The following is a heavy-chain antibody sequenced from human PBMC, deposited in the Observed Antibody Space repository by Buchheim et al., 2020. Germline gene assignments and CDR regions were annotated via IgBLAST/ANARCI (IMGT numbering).Heavy chain of an antibody. V-gene: IGHV3-23*01. J-gene: IGHJ5*01. Sequence: EVQLLESGGDLVQPGGSLRLSCAASGFSFSNHGMSWVRQAPGKGLEWVSVISGSGTIRYYADSVKGRFTISRDNSKNTLFLQMSSLRAEDTAVYYCAKDRWWPDHLWFEDLSGGDWFDSWGQGTL. CDR1: GFSFSNHG. CDR2: ISGSGTIR. CDR3: AKDRWWPDHLWFEDLSGGDWFDS. D-gene: IGHD3-10*01.